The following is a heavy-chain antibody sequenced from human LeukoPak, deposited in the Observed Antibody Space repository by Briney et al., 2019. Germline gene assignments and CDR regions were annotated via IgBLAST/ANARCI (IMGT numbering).Heavy chain of an antibody. CDR1: GFTFSGSA. CDR3: TIHSSDDAYDI. V-gene: IGHV3-73*01. J-gene: IGHJ3*02. CDR2: IRSIANSYAT. Sequence: GGSLRLSCAASGFTFSGSAMHWVRQASGKGLEWVGRIRSIANSYATAYAASVKGRFTISRDDSKNTAYLQMNSLKTEDTAVYYRTIHSSDDAYDIWGQWTMVTRSS. D-gene: IGHD2-2*01.